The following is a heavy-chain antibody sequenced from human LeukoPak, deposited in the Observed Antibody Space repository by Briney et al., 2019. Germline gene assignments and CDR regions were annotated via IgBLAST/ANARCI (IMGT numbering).Heavy chain of an antibody. Sequence: PSETLSLTCTVSGGSISSYYWSWIRQPAGKGLEWIGRTYTSGSTNYNPSLKSRVTISVDKSKNQFSLKLSSVTAADTAAYYCARGLAAAGPYYFDYWGQGTLVTVSS. CDR2: TYTSGST. D-gene: IGHD6-13*01. J-gene: IGHJ4*02. CDR1: GGSISSYY. V-gene: IGHV4-4*07. CDR3: ARGLAAAGPYYFDY.